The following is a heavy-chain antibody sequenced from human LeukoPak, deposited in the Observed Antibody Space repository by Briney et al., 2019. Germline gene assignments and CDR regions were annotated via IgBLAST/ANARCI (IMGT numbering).Heavy chain of an antibody. CDR1: GYTFTSYA. J-gene: IGHJ3*02. V-gene: IGHV7-4-1*02. CDR3: AREHGSGSRDAFDI. D-gene: IGHD3-10*01. CDR2: INTNTGNP. Sequence: ASVKVSCKASGYTFTSYAMNWVRQAPGQGLEWMGRINTNTGNPTYAQGFTGRFVFSLDTSVSTAYLQISSLKAEDTAVYYCAREHGSGSRDAFDIWGQGTMVTVSS.